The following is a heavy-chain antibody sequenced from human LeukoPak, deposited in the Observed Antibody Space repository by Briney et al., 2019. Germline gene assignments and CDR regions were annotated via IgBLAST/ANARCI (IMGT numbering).Heavy chain of an antibody. J-gene: IGHJ4*02. Sequence: SETLSLTCAVYGGSFSGYYWSWIRQPPGKGLEWIGEINHSGSTNYNPSLKSRVTISVDTSKNQLSLKLSSVTAADTAVYYCARSDHGSGSSYYFDYWGQGTLVTVSS. CDR3: ARSDHGSGSSYYFDY. CDR2: INHSGST. V-gene: IGHV4-34*01. D-gene: IGHD3-10*01. CDR1: GGSFSGYY.